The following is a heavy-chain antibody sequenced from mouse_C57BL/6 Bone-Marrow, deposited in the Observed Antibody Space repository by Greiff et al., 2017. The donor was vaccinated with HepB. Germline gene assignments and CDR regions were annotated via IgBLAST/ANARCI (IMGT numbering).Heavy chain of an antibody. Sequence: QVQLQQSGAELVRPGASVKLSCKASGYTFTDYYINWVKQRPGQGLEWIARIYPGSGNTYYNEKFKGKATLTADKSSSTAYMQLSSLTSEDSAVYCCARDRWLLLFAYWGQGTLVTVSA. CDR3: ARDRWLLLFAY. D-gene: IGHD2-3*01. V-gene: IGHV1-76*01. J-gene: IGHJ3*01. CDR1: GYTFTDYY. CDR2: IYPGSGNT.